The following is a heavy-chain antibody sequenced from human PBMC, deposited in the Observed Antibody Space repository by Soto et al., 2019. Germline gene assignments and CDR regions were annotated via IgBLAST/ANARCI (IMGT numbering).Heavy chain of an antibody. CDR3: VKGVGQYYFYYYMDV. CDR2: IWYDGSNK. CDR1: GFTFSSYG. V-gene: IGHV3-33*06. Sequence: GGSLRLSCAASGFTFSSYGMHWVRQAPGKGLEWVAVIWYDGSNKYYADTVKGRFTISRDNSKNTLYLQMNSLRAEYTAVYFCVKGVGQYYFYYYMDVWGKGTTVTVSS. D-gene: IGHD2-15*01. J-gene: IGHJ6*03.